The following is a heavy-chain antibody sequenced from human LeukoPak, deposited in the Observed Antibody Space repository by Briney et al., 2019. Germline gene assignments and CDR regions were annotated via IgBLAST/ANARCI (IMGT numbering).Heavy chain of an antibody. J-gene: IGHJ4*02. CDR1: GFTFSSYG. V-gene: IGHV3-30*18. CDR3: AKDEGYSYGYDN. Sequence: GRSLRLSCAASGFTFSSYGMHWVRQAPGKGLEWVAVISYDGSNKYYADSVKGRFTISRDNSKNTLYLQMNSLRAEDTAVYYCAKDEGYSYGYDNWGQGTLVTVSS. D-gene: IGHD5-18*01. CDR2: ISYDGSNK.